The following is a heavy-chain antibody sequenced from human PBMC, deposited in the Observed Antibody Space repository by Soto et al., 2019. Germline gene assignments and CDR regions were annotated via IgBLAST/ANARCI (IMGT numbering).Heavy chain of an antibody. D-gene: IGHD2-2*01. CDR3: ARDSGSSTSWFDHHYYYYYGMDV. Sequence: PGGSLRLSCAASGFTFSSYSMNWVRQAPGKGLEWVSSISSSSSYIYYADSVKGRFTISRDNAKNSLYLQMNSLRAEDTAVYYCARDSGSSTSWFDHHYYYYYGMDVWGQGTTVTVSS. CDR2: ISSSSSYI. J-gene: IGHJ6*02. V-gene: IGHV3-21*01. CDR1: GFTFSSYS.